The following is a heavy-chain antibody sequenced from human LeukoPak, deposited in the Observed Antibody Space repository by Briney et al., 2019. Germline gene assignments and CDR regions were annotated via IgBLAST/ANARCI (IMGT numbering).Heavy chain of an antibody. CDR2: IYPGDSDT. CDR1: GYSFTSYW. Sequence: GESLKISCKGSGYSFTSYWIGWVRQMPGKGLEWMGIIYPGDSDTKYSPSFQGQVTISADKSTSTASLHWSSLKASDTAMYYCARDLRVNYYVSGAFDYWGQGTRVTVSS. J-gene: IGHJ4*02. V-gene: IGHV5-51*01. D-gene: IGHD3-10*01. CDR3: ARDLRVNYYVSGAFDY.